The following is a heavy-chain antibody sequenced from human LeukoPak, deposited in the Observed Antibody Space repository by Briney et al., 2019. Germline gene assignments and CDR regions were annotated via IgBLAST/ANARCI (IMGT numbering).Heavy chain of an antibody. CDR2: VYYTGST. V-gene: IGHV4-59*01. CDR3: ARGDCSGGSCYEGRYYFDY. D-gene: IGHD2-15*01. CDR1: GGSISTYY. J-gene: IGHJ4*02. Sequence: SETLSLTCTVSGGSISTYYWSWIRQPLGKGLEWIGYVYYTGSTDYNPSLKSRVAISVDTSKNQFSLKLNSVTAADTAMYYCARGDCSGGSCYEGRYYFDYWGQGTLVTVSS.